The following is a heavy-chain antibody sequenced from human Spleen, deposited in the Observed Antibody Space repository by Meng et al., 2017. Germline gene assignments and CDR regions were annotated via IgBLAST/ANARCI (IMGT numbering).Heavy chain of an antibody. CDR2: MKSNVDGGTV. D-gene: IGHD5-18*01. J-gene: IGHJ5*02. V-gene: IGHV3-15*01. CDR3: ARERVADTPMGLYNWFDP. Sequence: GESLKISCAASGFTFSNAWMTWVRQAPGKGLEWIGRMKSNVDGGTVDYAAAVKGRFFISRDDSENTFYLQMNSLKTEDTAVYYCARERVADTPMGLYNWFDPWGQGTLVTVSS. CDR1: GFTFSNAW.